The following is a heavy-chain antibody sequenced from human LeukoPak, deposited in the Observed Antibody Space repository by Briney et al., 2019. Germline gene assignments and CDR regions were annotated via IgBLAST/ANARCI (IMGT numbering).Heavy chain of an antibody. J-gene: IGHJ4*02. V-gene: IGHV3-21*05. CDR2: ISSSSSYI. CDR1: GFIFSSYS. CDR3: ARGSRGYSYGYYDY. D-gene: IGHD5-18*01. Sequence: GGSLRLSCAASGFIFSSYSMNWVRQAPGKGLEWVSYISSSSSYIYYADSVKGRFTISRDNAKNSLYLQMNSLRAEDTAVYYCARGSRGYSYGYYDYWGQGTLVTVSS.